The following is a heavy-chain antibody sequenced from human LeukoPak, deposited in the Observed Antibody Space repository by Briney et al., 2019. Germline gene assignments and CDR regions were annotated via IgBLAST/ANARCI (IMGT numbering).Heavy chain of an antibody. J-gene: IGHJ4*02. CDR1: GFTYSSYG. D-gene: IGHD6-19*01. V-gene: IGHV3-30*18. CDR3: AKAQVAGTAGFDY. Sequence: AGGSLRLSCAASGFTYSSYGMHWVRQAPGKGLEWVAVISYDGSNKYYADSVKGRFTISRDNSKNTLYLQMNSLRAEDTAVYYCAKAQVAGTAGFDYWGQGTLVTVSS. CDR2: ISYDGSNK.